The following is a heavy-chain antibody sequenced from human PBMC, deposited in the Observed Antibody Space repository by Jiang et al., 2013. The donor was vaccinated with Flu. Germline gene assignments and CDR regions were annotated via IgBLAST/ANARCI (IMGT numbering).Heavy chain of an antibody. CDR1: GFTFDDYA. CDR3: AKELLSFGYSSGSALDY. J-gene: IGHJ4*02. Sequence: RLSCAASGFTFDDYAMHWVRQAPGKGLEWVSGISWNSGSIGYADSVKGRFTISRDNAKNSLYLQMNSLRAEDTALYYCAKELLSFGYSSGSALDYWGQGTLVTVSS. D-gene: IGHD6-19*01. V-gene: IGHV3-9*01. CDR2: ISWNSGSI.